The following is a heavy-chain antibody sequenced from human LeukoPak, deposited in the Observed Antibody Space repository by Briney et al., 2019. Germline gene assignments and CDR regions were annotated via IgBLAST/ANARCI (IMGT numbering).Heavy chain of an antibody. D-gene: IGHD2-15*01. CDR1: GFTFSSYA. J-gene: IGHJ6*03. V-gene: IGHV3-30*01. Sequence: GGSLRLSCAASGFTFSSYAMSWVRQAPGKGLEWVAVISYDGSNKYYADSVKGRFTISRDNSKNTLYLQMNSLRAEDTAVYYCARSATLVVLYYMDVWGKGTTVTVSS. CDR2: ISYDGSNK. CDR3: ARSATLVVLYYMDV.